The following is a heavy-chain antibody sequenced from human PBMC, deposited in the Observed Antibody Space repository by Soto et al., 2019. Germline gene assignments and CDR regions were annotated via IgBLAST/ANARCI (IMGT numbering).Heavy chain of an antibody. Sequence: QVQLVQSGAEVKKPGSSVKVSCKASGGTFSSYAISWVRQAPGQGLEWMRGIIPIFGTANYAQKFQGRVTITADESTSTAYMELSSLRSEDTAVYYCAHLRMETLRLNWFDPWGQGTLVTVSS. CDR2: IIPIFGTA. D-gene: IGHD4-17*01. V-gene: IGHV1-69*01. CDR1: GGTFSSYA. CDR3: AHLRMETLRLNWFDP. J-gene: IGHJ5*02.